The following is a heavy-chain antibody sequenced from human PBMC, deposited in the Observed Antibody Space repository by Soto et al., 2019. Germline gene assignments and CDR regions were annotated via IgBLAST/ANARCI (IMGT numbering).Heavy chain of an antibody. J-gene: IGHJ5*02. D-gene: IGHD3-22*01. CDR2: MNPNSGNT. V-gene: IGHV1-8*01. CDR1: GYTFTSDD. Sequence: ASVKVSCKASGYTFTSDDINWVRQATGQGLEWMGWMNPNSGNTGYAQKFQGRVTMTRNTSMSTAYMELSSLGSEDTAVYYCARDRGTSSGYYPDFFDPWCQGTLVTVSS. CDR3: ARDRGTSSGYYPDFFDP.